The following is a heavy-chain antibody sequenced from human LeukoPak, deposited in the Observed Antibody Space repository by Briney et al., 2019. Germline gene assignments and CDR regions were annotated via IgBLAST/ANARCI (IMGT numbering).Heavy chain of an antibody. Sequence: SVKVSCKASGGTFSSYAISWVRQAPGQGLEWMGGIIPIFGTANYAQKFQGRVTITADESTGTAYMELSSLRSEDTAVYYCARTSGYCSSTSCYGGFGDWGQGTLVTVSS. J-gene: IGHJ4*02. CDR3: ARTSGYCSSTSCYGGFGD. CDR1: GGTFSSYA. V-gene: IGHV1-69*13. D-gene: IGHD2-2*01. CDR2: IIPIFGTA.